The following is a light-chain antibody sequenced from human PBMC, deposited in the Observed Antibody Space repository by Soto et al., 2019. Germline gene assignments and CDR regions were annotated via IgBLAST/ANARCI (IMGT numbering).Light chain of an antibody. CDR3: QQCNNWPWT. V-gene: IGKV3-15*01. CDR2: GTS. J-gene: IGKJ1*01. CDR1: QSVRGD. Sequence: EVLMTQFPATLSVSPGERVTLSCRASQSVRGDLAWFQQKPGKSPRLLIYGTSTRASGVPDRFSGSGSGTDFTLTINSLRSEDFALYYCQQCNNWPWTFGQGTTVESK.